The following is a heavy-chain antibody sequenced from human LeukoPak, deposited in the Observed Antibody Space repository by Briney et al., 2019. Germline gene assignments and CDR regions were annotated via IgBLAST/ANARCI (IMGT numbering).Heavy chain of an antibody. V-gene: IGHV1-2*02. D-gene: IGHD3-3*01. Sequence: ASVKVSCKASGYTFTGYYMHWVRQAPGQGLEWMGWINPNSGGTNYAQKFQGRVTMTRDTSISTAHMELSRLRSDDTAVYYCARPIWSGYYFPFDYWGQGTLVTVSS. CDR2: INPNSGGT. CDR1: GYTFTGYY. CDR3: ARPIWSGYYFPFDY. J-gene: IGHJ4*02.